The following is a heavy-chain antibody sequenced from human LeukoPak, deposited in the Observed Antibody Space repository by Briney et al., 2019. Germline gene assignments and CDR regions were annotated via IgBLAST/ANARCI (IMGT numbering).Heavy chain of an antibody. CDR2: INTSGST. D-gene: IGHD3-10*01. J-gene: IGHJ5*02. Sequence: PSETLSLTCTVSGGSISSYYWSWIRQPAGKGLEWIGRINTSGSTNYNPSLKSRVTMSVDTSKNQFSLKLSSVTAADTAVYYCARDRLGGSGSYNWFDPWGQGTLVTVSS. CDR1: GGSISSYY. V-gene: IGHV4-4*07. CDR3: ARDRLGGSGSYNWFDP.